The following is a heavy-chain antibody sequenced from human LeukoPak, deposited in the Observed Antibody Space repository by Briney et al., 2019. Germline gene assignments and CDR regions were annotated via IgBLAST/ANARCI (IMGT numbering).Heavy chain of an antibody. CDR1: GYTFTSYY. D-gene: IGHD6-19*01. V-gene: IGHV1-46*01. Sequence: ASVKVSCTASGYTFTSYYMHWVRQAPGQGLEWMGIINPSGGSTSYAQKFQGRVTMTRDTSTSTVYMELSSLRSEDTAVYYCARSDSSGWYLGYWGQGTLVTVSS. J-gene: IGHJ4*02. CDR2: INPSGGST. CDR3: ARSDSSGWYLGY.